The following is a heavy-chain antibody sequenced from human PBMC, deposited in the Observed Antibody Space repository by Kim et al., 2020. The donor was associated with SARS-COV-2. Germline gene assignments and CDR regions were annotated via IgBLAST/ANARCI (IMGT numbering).Heavy chain of an antibody. V-gene: IGHV3-33*01. Sequence: YPTSVKGRFTISRDKSKHTLYLQMNGLGAEDAAGYYCARGDTSGYYYYDYWGQGTLVTVSS. J-gene: IGHJ4*02. D-gene: IGHD3-22*01. CDR3: ARGDTSGYYYYDY.